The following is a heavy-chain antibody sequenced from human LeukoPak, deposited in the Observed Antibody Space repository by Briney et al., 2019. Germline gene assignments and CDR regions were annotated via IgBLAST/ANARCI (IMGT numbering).Heavy chain of an antibody. CDR3: ARVSGDSGYVLFDY. J-gene: IGHJ4*02. D-gene: IGHD5-12*01. V-gene: IGHV1-69*06. CDR2: IIPIFGTA. Sequence: VASVKVSCKASGGTFSSYAISWVRQAPGQGLEWMGGIIPIFGTANYAQKFQGRVTITADKSTSTAYMELSSLRSEDTAVYYCARVSGDSGYVLFDYWGQGTLVTVSS. CDR1: GGTFSSYA.